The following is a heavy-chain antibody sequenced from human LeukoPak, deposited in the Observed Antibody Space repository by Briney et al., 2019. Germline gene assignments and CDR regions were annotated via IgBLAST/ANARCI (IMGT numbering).Heavy chain of an antibody. V-gene: IGHV4-59*01. J-gene: IGHJ4*02. CDR3: ASHYYYGSGSYYYFDY. D-gene: IGHD3-10*01. Sequence: SETLSLTCTVSGGSISSYYWSWIRQPPGKGLEWIGYIYYSGNTNYNPSLKSRVTISVDTSKNQFSLKLSSVTAADTAVYYCASHYYYGSGSYYYFDYWGQRTLVTVSS. CDR2: IYYSGNT. CDR1: GGSISSYY.